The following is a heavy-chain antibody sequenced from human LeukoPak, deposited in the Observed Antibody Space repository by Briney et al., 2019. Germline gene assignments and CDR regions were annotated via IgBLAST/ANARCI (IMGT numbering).Heavy chain of an antibody. CDR1: GFTFSSYG. D-gene: IGHD4-17*01. Sequence: PGRSLRLSCAASGFTFSSYGMHWVRQAPGKGLEWVAVIWYDGSNKYYADSVKGRFTISRDNAKNSLYLQMNSLRAEDTAVYYCARDLWTVTTRYGWFDPWGQGTLVTVSS. CDR3: ARDLWTVTTRYGWFDP. J-gene: IGHJ5*02. CDR2: IWYDGSNK. V-gene: IGHV3-33*01.